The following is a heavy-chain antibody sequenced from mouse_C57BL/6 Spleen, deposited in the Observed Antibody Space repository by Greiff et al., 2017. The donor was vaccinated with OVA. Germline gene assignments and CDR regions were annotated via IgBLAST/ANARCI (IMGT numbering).Heavy chain of an antibody. D-gene: IGHD1-1*01. CDR2: INPSNGGT. J-gene: IGHJ3*01. Sequence: VQLQQPGTELVKPGASVKLSCKASGYTFTSYWMHWVKQRPGQGLEWIGNINPSNGGTNYNEKFKSKATLTVDKSSSTAYMQLSSLTSEDSAVYYCAREIYYYGSSYPAWFAYWGQGTLVTVSA. CDR3: AREIYYYGSSYPAWFAY. CDR1: GYTFTSYW. V-gene: IGHV1-53*01.